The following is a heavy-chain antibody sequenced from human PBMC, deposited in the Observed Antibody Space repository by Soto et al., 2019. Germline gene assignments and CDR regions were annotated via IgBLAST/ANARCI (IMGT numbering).Heavy chain of an antibody. CDR3: TTDLPIVGATPPFDY. Sequence: GGSLRLSCAASGFTFSNAWMNWVRQAPGKGLEWVGRIKSKTDGWTTDYAAPVKGRFTISRDDSKNTLYLQMNSLKTEDTAVYYCTTDLPIVGATPPFDYWGQGTLVTVSS. D-gene: IGHD1-26*01. J-gene: IGHJ4*02. V-gene: IGHV3-15*07. CDR1: GFTFSNAW. CDR2: IKSKTDGWTT.